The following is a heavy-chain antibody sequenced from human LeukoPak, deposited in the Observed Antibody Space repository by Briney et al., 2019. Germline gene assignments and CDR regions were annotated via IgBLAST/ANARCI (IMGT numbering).Heavy chain of an antibody. CDR2: INPNSGGT. J-gene: IGHJ4*02. CDR1: GYTFTDYY. V-gene: IGHV1-2*02. Sequence: ASVKASCKPSGYTFTDYYMHWVRQAPGQGLEWMGWINPNSGGTNYAQKFQGRVTMTRDTSISTAYMELSRLRSDDTAVYYCARGTYYYDSSGYYYPDYWGQGTLVTVSS. CDR3: ARGTYYYDSSGYYYPDY. D-gene: IGHD3-22*01.